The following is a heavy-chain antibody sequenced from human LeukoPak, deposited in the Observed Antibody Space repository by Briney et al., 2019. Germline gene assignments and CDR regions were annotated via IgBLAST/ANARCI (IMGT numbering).Heavy chain of an antibody. J-gene: IGHJ4*02. Sequence: PSETLSLTCTVSGGSISSSSYSWGWIRQPPGKGLEWIGSIYYSGSTYYNPSLKSRVTISVDTSKNQFSLKLSSVTAADTAVYYCARSSFPGTDDYWGQGTLVTVSS. CDR2: IYYSGST. CDR3: ARSSFPGTDDY. CDR1: GGSISSSSYS. V-gene: IGHV4-39*01. D-gene: IGHD6-13*01.